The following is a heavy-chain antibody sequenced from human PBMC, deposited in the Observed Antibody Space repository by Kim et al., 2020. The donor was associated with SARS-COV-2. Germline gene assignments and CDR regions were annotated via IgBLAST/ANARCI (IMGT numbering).Heavy chain of an antibody. J-gene: IGHJ4*02. CDR2: IYYSRSS. D-gene: IGHD4-17*01. V-gene: IGHV4-39*01. Sequence: SETLSLTCTVSGGSISSSSYYWGWIRQPPGKGLEWIGSIYYSRSSYYNPSLKSRVTISVDTSKNQFSLKLSSVTAADTAVYYCARHGWSVTAMGPFDHWGQGTLVTVSS. CDR3: ARHGWSVTAMGPFDH. CDR1: GGSISSSSYY.